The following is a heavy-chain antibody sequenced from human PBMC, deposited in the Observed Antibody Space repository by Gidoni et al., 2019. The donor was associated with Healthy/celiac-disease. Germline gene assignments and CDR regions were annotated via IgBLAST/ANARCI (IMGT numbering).Heavy chain of an antibody. CDR3: ARGGGYSGYDPFDY. CDR2: IYYSGST. J-gene: IGHJ4*02. Sequence: QVQLQESGPGLVKPSETLSLTCTVSGGSISSYYWSWIRQPPGKGLEWIGYIYYSGSTNYNPSLKSRVTISVDTSKNQFSLKLSSVTAADTAVYYCARGGGYSGYDPFDYWGQGTLVTVSS. D-gene: IGHD5-12*01. CDR1: GGSISSYY. V-gene: IGHV4-59*01.